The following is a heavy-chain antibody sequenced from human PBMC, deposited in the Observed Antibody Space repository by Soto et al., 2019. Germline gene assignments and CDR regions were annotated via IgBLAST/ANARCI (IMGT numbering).Heavy chain of an antibody. CDR1: GFTFSSYS. CDR2: ISSSSSYI. Sequence: PGWSLRLSCAASGFTFSSYSMNWVRQAPGKGLEWVSSISSSSSYIYYADSVKGRFTISRDNAKNSLYLQMNSLRAEDTAVYYCARDHDQSYGAIDYWGKGTLVTVSS. D-gene: IGHD4-17*01. V-gene: IGHV3-21*01. CDR3: ARDHDQSYGAIDY. J-gene: IGHJ4*02.